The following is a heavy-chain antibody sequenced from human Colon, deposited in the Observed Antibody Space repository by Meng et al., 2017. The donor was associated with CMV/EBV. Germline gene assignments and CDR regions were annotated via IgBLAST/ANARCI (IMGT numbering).Heavy chain of an antibody. Sequence: GGSLRLSCAVSGFSVSSDYMSWVRQAPGKGLEWVSSIYIGSSTDYADSVKGRFTVSRDNSKNSLYLQMNSLSADDTAIYYCARGAYCSTSYCQTSVFDFWGQGALVTVSS. CDR1: GFSVSSDY. CDR2: IYIGSST. J-gene: IGHJ4*02. D-gene: IGHD2-2*01. V-gene: IGHV3-66*01. CDR3: ARGAYCSTSYCQTSVFDF.